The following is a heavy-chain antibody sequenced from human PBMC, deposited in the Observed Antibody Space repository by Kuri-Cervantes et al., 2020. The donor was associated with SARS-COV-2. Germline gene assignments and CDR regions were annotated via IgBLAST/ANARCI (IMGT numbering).Heavy chain of an antibody. CDR2: INPSGGST. J-gene: IGHJ6*02. D-gene: IGHD2-2*01. CDR3: ARANSGVGYCSSTSCGSWTSSYYYYGMDV. Sequence: ASVKVSCKASGYTFTSYYMHWVRQAPGQGLEWMGIINPSGGSTSYAQKFQGRVTMTRDTSTSTVYMELSSLRSEDTAVYCCARANSGVGYCSSTSCGSWTSSYYYYGMDVWGQGTTVTVSS. V-gene: IGHV1-46*01. CDR1: GYTFTSYY.